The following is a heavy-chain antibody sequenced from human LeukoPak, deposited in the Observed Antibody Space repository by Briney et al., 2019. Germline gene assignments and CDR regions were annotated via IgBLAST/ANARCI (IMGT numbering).Heavy chain of an antibody. CDR1: GGSISSSSYY. V-gene: IGHV4-39*01. Sequence: PSETLSLTCPVSGGSISSSSYYWGWIRQPPGKGLEWIGIIYYSGSTYYNPSLKSRLTISVDTSKNQFSLKLSSVTATDTAVYYCARRGYCSSASCYEYWFDPWGQGTLVTVSS. CDR2: IYYSGST. D-gene: IGHD2-2*01. J-gene: IGHJ5*02. CDR3: ARRGYCSSASCYEYWFDP.